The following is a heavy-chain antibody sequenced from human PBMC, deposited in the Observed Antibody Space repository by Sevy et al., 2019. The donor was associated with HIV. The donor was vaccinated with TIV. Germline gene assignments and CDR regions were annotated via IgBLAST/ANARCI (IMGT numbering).Heavy chain of an antibody. Sequence: GGSLRLSCTGSGFTFGNYAVSWVRQAPGKGLEWVGFIRSKTYGGTTEYAASVEGRFTVSRDDSKSIAYLQMNSLKTEDTAVYYCTRDRLRYFDSWGQGTLVIVSS. CDR2: IRSKTYGGTT. CDR3: TRDRLRYFDS. V-gene: IGHV3-49*04. J-gene: IGHJ4*02. CDR1: GFTFGNYA. D-gene: IGHD3-9*01.